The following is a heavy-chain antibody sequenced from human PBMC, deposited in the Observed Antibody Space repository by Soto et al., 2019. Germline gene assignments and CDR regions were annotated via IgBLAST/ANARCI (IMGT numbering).Heavy chain of an antibody. J-gene: IGHJ2*01. D-gene: IGHD2-21*02. CDR1: GGTFSSYA. CDR2: IIPIFGTA. Sequence: QVQLVQSGAEVKKPGSSVKVSCKASGGTFSSYASSCVRQAPGQGLEWMGGIIPIFGTANYAQKFQGRVTITADESTRTGFMELGSLRSEDTAVYYCERNTVYCGGGCFRWNFDLWCRGTLVTVS. CDR3: ERNTVYCGGGCFRWNFDL. V-gene: IGHV1-69*01.